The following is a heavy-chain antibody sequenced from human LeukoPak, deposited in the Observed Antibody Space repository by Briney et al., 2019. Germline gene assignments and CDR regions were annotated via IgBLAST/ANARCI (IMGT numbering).Heavy chain of an antibody. CDR2: IYYSGGT. V-gene: IGHV4-59*12. CDR3: ARLSFSGSYTDAFDI. Sequence: SETLSLTCTVSGGSISSYYWSWIRQPPGKGLEWIGYIYYSGGTNYNPSLKSRVTISVDTSKNQFSLKLSSVTAADTAVYYCARLSFSGSYTDAFDIWGQGTMVTVSS. D-gene: IGHD1-26*01. CDR1: GGSISSYY. J-gene: IGHJ3*02.